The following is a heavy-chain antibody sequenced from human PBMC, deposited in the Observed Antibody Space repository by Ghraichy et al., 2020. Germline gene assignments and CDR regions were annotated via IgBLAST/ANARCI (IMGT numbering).Heavy chain of an antibody. CDR3: ARSGIAAAGMEINFDY. Sequence: ASVKVSCKASGYTFTSYYMHWVLQAPGQGLEWMGIINPSGGSTSYAQKFQGRVTMTRDTSTSTVYMELSSLRSEDTAVYYCARSGIAAAGMEINFDYWGQGTLVTVSS. D-gene: IGHD6-13*01. V-gene: IGHV1-46*01. CDR1: GYTFTSYY. CDR2: INPSGGST. J-gene: IGHJ4*02.